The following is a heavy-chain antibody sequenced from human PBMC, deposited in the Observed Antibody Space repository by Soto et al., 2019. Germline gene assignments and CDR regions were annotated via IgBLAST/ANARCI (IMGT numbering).Heavy chain of an antibody. V-gene: IGHV4-59*08. D-gene: IGHD5-18*01. CDR2: ISFGGNT. CDR1: GGSISNYY. Sequence: PSETLSLTCTVSGGSISNYYWGWIRQPPGKGLEWIGYISFGGNTNYNSSLKSRVTMSVDASKNQFSLKLSSVTAADTAVYYCARRYGSCFDYWGQGTLVTVSS. J-gene: IGHJ4*02. CDR3: ARRYGSCFDY.